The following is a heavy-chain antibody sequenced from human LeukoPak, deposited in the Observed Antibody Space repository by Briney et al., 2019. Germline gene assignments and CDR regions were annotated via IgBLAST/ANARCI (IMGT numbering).Heavy chain of an antibody. CDR1: GFTVSSNY. Sequence: GGSLRLSCAASGFTVSSNYMSWVRQAPGKGLEWVSVIYSGGSTYYADSVKGRFTISRDNAKNSLYLQMNSLRAEDTAVYYCARDLYPDHSGSPGWFDPWGQGTLVTVSS. J-gene: IGHJ5*02. CDR3: ARDLYPDHSGSPGWFDP. CDR2: IYSGGST. D-gene: IGHD1-26*01. V-gene: IGHV3-53*01.